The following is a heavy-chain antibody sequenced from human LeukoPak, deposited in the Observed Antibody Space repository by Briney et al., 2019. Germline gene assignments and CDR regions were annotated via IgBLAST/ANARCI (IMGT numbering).Heavy chain of an antibody. J-gene: IGHJ3*02. CDR2: ISYDGSNK. Sequence: GSLRLSCAASGFTFSSYAMHWVRQAPGKGLEWVAVISYDGSNKYYADSVKGRFTISRDNSKNTLYLQMNSLRAEDTAVYYSARVGRQLWFGDAFDIWGQGTMVTVSS. D-gene: IGHD5-18*01. CDR3: ARVGRQLWFGDAFDI. V-gene: IGHV3-30-3*01. CDR1: GFTFSSYA.